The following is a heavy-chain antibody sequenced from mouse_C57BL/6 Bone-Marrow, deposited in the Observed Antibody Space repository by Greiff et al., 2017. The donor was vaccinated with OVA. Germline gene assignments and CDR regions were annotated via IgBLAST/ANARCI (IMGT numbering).Heavy chain of an antibody. J-gene: IGHJ3*01. CDR1: GFNIKDYY. D-gene: IGHD1-1*01. Sequence: EVQRVESGAELVKPGASVKLSCTASGFNIKDYYMHWVKQRTEQGLEWIGRIDPEDGETKYAPKFQGKATITADTSSNTAYLQLSSLTSEDTAVYYCATGIYYYGSSLAYWGQGTLVTVSA. CDR2: IDPEDGET. V-gene: IGHV14-2*01. CDR3: ATGIYYYGSSLAY.